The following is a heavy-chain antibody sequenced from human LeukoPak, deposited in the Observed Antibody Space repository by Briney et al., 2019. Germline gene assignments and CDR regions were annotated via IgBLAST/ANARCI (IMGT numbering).Heavy chain of an antibody. V-gene: IGHV3-21*01. J-gene: IGHJ1*01. CDR1: GFTFSSYS. CDR3: ARDVPAAISEYFQH. Sequence: PGGSLRLSCAASGFTFSSYSMNWVRQAPGKGLEWVSSISSSSSYIYYADSVKGRFTISRDNAKISLYLQMNSLRAEDTAVYYCARDVPAAISEYFQHWGQGTLVTVSS. CDR2: ISSSSSYI. D-gene: IGHD2-2*01.